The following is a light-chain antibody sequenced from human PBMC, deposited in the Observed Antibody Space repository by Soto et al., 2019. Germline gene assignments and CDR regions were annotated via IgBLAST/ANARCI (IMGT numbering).Light chain of an antibody. CDR2: SED. CDR3: AAWDDSLNGYV. CDR1: SSNIGGNT. J-gene: IGLJ1*01. V-gene: IGLV1-44*01. Sequence: SVLAQPPSASGTPGQRLSIFCSGSSSNIGGNTVNWYQQVPGTAPKLLIYSEDQRPSGVPDRFSGSKSATSASLAISGLQSEDEADYYCAAWDDSLNGYVFGTGTKVIGL.